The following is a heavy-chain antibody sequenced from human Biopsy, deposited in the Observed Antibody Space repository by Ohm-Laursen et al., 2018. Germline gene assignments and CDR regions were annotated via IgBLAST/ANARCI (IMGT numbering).Heavy chain of an antibody. V-gene: IGHV4-61*01. Sequence: SDTLSLTCSLSGYSIIPSGPENWSWIRQPPGQGLQYIGFIYTGGNTNYNPSLRSRVTMSVDTSKNQFSLRLNSVTAADTAVYYCARGMRTTGWPYFDYWGQGILVTVSS. D-gene: IGHD2/OR15-2a*01. CDR3: ARGMRTTGWPYFDY. CDR1: GYSIIPSGPEN. J-gene: IGHJ4*02. CDR2: IYTGGNT.